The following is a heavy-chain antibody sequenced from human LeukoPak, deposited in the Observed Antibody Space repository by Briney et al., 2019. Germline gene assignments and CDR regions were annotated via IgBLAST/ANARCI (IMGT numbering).Heavy chain of an antibody. J-gene: IGHJ4*02. D-gene: IGHD6-13*01. V-gene: IGHV1-46*01. CDR3: ARTAAGRFDY. Sequence: GASVKVSCKASGYTFPSYFMHWVRHAPGQGLEWMGIINPTGGRTTYAQKFQGRVTMTRDTSTSTVYMELSSLRSDDTAVYYCARTAAGRFDYWGQGTLVTVSS. CDR1: GYTFPSYF. CDR2: INPTGGRT.